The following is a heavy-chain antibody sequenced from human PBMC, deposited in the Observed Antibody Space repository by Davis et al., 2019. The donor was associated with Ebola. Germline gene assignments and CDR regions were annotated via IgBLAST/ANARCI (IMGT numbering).Heavy chain of an antibody. V-gene: IGHV3-74*01. CDR2: IRIDGSKA. Sequence: PGGSLRLSCAVSGFTSSNYWIHWVRQPPGKGLVWLSRIRIDGSKATYADSVKGRFTISRDNGKKTVYLQMNSLRAEDTAVYYCVRVDYGDSWRWFDPWGQGTLVTVSS. J-gene: IGHJ5*02. CDR3: VRVDYGDSWRWFDP. CDR1: GFTSSNYW. D-gene: IGHD4-17*01.